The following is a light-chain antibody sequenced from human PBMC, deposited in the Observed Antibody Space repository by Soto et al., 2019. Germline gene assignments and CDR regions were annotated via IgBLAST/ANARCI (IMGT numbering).Light chain of an antibody. CDR2: RNN. V-gene: IGLV1-47*01. CDR1: SSNIGSNF. CDR3: AAWDDSLSGWV. Sequence: QSVLTQPPSASGTPGQRATISCSGSSSNIGSNFVYWYQQFPGTAPKLLIYRNNQRPSGVPDRFSGSKSGTSASLAISGLPSEDEADYYCAAWDDSLSGWVFGGGTKLTVL. J-gene: IGLJ3*02.